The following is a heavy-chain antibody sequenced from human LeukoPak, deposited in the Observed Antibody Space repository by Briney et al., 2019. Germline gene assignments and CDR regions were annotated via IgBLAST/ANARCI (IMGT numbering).Heavy chain of an antibody. CDR3: GSSGSPRIDYFDY. J-gene: IGHJ4*02. V-gene: IGHV3-23*01. D-gene: IGHD1-26*01. CDR1: GFTFSSYA. CDR2: ISGSGGST. Sequence: GGSLRLSCAASGFTFSSYAMSWVRQAPGKGLEWVSAISGSGGSTYYADSVKGRFTISRDNSKNTLYLQMNSLRAEDAAVYYCGSSGSPRIDYFDYRGQGTLVTVSS.